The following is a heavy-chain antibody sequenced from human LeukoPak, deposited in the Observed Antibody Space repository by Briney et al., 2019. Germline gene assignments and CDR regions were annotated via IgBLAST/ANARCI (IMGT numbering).Heavy chain of an antibody. CDR3: ARGVELGIAASGGHYFDY. V-gene: IGHV4-59*12. D-gene: IGHD6-13*01. CDR2: IYYSGST. Sequence: SETLSLTCTVSGGSISSYYWSWIRQPPGKGLEWIGYIYYSGSTNYNPSLKSRVTISVDTSKNQFSLKLSSVTAADTAVYYCARGVELGIAASGGHYFDYWGQGTLVTVSS. CDR1: GGSISSYY. J-gene: IGHJ4*02.